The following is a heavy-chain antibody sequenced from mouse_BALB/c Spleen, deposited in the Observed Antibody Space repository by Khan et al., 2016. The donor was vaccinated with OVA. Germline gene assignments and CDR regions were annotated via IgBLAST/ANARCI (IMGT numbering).Heavy chain of an antibody. CDR3: VRGIWDYGSSSSHDFDY. CDR1: GYTFNTYW. D-gene: IGHD1-1*01. V-gene: IGHV1-9*01. CDR2: ILPESGTT. J-gene: IGHJ2*01. Sequence: QVQLKQSGAELMKPGPSVKISCKASGYTFNTYWMEWIQQRPGHGLEWIGEILPESGTTNNNDKMKGKATLTADTSSHTAYKQNSRLRSEDSDVYYCVRGIWDYGSSSSHDFDYWGQGSTVTVTS.